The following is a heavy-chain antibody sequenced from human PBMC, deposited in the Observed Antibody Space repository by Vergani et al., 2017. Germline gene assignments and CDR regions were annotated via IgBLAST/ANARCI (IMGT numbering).Heavy chain of an antibody. Sequence: EEQLVESGGNLVQPGGSLRLSCAGSGFPFHIYRMSWVRQAPGKGLEWVANIKQDGSETYYADSVKGRITISRDNAKNTLYLQLNSLRAEDTGVYYCARDSYFGSVMHSDYYGLDVGGQGTTVTGSS. J-gene: IGHJ6*02. CDR3: ARDSYFGSVMHSDYYGLDV. D-gene: IGHD3-10*01. CDR2: IKQDGSET. V-gene: IGHV3-7*01. CDR1: GFPFHIYR.